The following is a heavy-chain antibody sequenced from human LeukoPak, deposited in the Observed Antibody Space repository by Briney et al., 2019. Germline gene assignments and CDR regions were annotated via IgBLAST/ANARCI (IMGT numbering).Heavy chain of an antibody. D-gene: IGHD3-22*01. V-gene: IGHV3-21*01. J-gene: IGHJ4*02. CDR2: ISSSSRYI. CDR3: ARVNYYDSSGYYSAPLIDY. CDR1: GFTFSSYS. Sequence: GGSLRLSCAASGFTFSSYSMNWVRQAPGKGLEWVSSISSSSRYIYYADSVKGRFTISRDNAKNSLYLQMNSLRAEDTAVYYCARVNYYDSSGYYSAPLIDYWGQGTLVTVSS.